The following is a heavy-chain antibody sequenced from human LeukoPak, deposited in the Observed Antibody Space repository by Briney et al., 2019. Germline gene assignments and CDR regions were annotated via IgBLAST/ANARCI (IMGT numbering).Heavy chain of an antibody. Sequence: LPGGSLRLSCAVSGFSFDTYWMTWVHQAPGKGLEWVANIKPDGSEKYYVDSVKGRFTISRDNARNLLYLQMNSLRAEDTAVYYCARHPYGVLDYWGQGTLVTVTS. D-gene: IGHD4-17*01. CDR3: ARHPYGVLDY. CDR2: IKPDGSEK. V-gene: IGHV3-7*01. J-gene: IGHJ4*02. CDR1: GFSFDTYW.